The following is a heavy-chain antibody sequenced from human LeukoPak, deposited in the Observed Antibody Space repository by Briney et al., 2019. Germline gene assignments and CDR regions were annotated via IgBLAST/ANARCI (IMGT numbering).Heavy chain of an antibody. CDR3: ARLYSSSSGSYYYYYMDV. V-gene: IGHV5-51*01. CDR1: GYSFTSYW. CDR2: IYPGDSDT. J-gene: IGHJ6*03. D-gene: IGHD6-6*01. Sequence: GESLKISCKGSGYSFTSYWIGWVRQMPGKGLEWMGIIYPGDSDTRYSPSFQGQVTISADKSISTAYLQWSSLKASDTAMYYCARLYSSSSGSYYYYYMDVWGKGTTVTVSS.